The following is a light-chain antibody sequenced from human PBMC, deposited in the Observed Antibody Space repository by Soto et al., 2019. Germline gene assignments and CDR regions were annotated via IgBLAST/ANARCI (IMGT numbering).Light chain of an antibody. Sequence: QSVLTQPPSVSATPGQKVTISCSGGPSNIGNNFVSWYQRLPGTAPRVIIYDNYERPSGIPDRFSGSKSGTSATLDITGLQTGDEAYYYCATWDNLLSAGLFGGGTKLTVL. V-gene: IGLV1-51*01. CDR1: PSNIGNNF. CDR2: DNY. CDR3: ATWDNLLSAGL. J-gene: IGLJ2*01.